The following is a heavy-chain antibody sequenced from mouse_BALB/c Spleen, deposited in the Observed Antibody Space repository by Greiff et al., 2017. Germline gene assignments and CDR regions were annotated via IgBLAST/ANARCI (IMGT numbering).Heavy chain of an antibody. CDR3: ARGEDGYYAWFAY. CDR2: ISYSGST. J-gene: IGHJ3*01. V-gene: IGHV3-2*02. Sequence: EVQLQESGPGLVKPSQSLSLTCTVTGYSITSDYAWNWIRQFPGNKLEWMGYISYSGSTSYNPSLKSRISITRDTSKNQFFLQLNSVTTEDTATYYCARGEDGYYAWFAYWGQGTLVTVSA. D-gene: IGHD2-3*01. CDR1: GYSITSDYA.